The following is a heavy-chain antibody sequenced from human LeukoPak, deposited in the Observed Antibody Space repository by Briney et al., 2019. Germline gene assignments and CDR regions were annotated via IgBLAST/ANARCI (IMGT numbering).Heavy chain of an antibody. CDR3: ARRATIGEIDAFDI. CDR1: GYTFTTHG. J-gene: IGHJ3*02. Sequence: ASVKVSCKASGYTFTTHGISWVRQAPGRGLEWMGWVSTYNVNTYYAQKLQGRVTMTTDTSTSTAYMELRSLRSDDTAVYYCARRATIGEIDAFDIWGQGTMVTVSS. V-gene: IGHV1-18*01. D-gene: IGHD5-12*01. CDR2: VSTYNVNT.